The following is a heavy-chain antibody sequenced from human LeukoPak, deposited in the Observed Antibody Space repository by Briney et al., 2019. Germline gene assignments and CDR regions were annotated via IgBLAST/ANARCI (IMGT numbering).Heavy chain of an antibody. CDR3: ARVSLGYGYLVDY. V-gene: IGHV3-53*01. CDR1: GFTVSSNY. CDR2: IYSGGST. Sequence: PGGSLRLSCAASGFTVSSNYMSWVRQAPGKGLEWVSVIYSGGSTYYADSVKGRFTISRDNSKNTLYLQMNSLRAEDTAVYYCARVSLGYGYLVDYWGQGTLVTVSS. J-gene: IGHJ4*02. D-gene: IGHD5-18*01.